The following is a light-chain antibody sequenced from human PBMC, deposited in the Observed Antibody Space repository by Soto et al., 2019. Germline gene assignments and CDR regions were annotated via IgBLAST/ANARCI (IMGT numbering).Light chain of an antibody. J-gene: IGLJ3*02. CDR3: QSYDSSLSGWV. Sequence: QSVLTQPHSVSGAPGQRVTISCTGSSSNIGAGYDVHWYQQLPGTAPKLLIYGNSNRPSGDPDRFSGPKSGTSASLAITGLQAEDEADYYCQSYDSSLSGWVFGGGTKVTVL. CDR1: SSNIGAGYD. V-gene: IGLV1-40*01. CDR2: GNS.